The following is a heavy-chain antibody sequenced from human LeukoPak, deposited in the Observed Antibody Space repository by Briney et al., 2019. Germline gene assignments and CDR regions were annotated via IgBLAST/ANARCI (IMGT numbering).Heavy chain of an antibody. J-gene: IGHJ4*02. CDR2: INPNSGGT. Sequence: GASVKVSCKASGYTFTGYYMHWVRQAPGQGLEWMGRINPNSGGTNYAQKFQGRVTMTRETSISTAYMELSRLRSDDTAVYYCAGDSSGMYYFDYWGQGTLVTVSS. D-gene: IGHD3-22*01. CDR1: GYTFTGYY. CDR3: AGDSSGMYYFDY. V-gene: IGHV1-2*06.